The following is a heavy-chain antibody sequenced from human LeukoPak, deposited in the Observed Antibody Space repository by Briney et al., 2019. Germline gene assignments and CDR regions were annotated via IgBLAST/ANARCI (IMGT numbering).Heavy chain of an antibody. CDR1: GYTLTELS. CDR2: FDPEDGET. D-gene: IGHD3-10*01. CDR3: TPLPPMVRGVRTGLLFDP. V-gene: IGHV1-24*01. Sequence: ASVKVSCKVSGYTLTELSMHWVRQAPGKGLESMRGFDPEDGETIYAQKFQGGVTMTEDTSTDTAYMELSSLRSEDTAVYYCTPLPPMVRGVRTGLLFDPWGQGTLVTVSS. J-gene: IGHJ5*02.